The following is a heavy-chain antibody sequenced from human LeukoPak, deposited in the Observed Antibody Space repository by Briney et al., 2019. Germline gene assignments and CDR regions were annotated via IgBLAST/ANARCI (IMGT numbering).Heavy chain of an antibody. V-gene: IGHV3-30*04. CDR2: ISYDGSNK. D-gene: IGHD6-19*01. CDR3: ARELGSSGWDRGYYFDY. J-gene: IGHJ4*02. CDR1: GFTFSSYA. Sequence: GGSLRLSCAASGFTFSSYAMHWVRQAPGKGLEWVAVISYDGSNKYYADSVKGRFTISRDNSKNTLYLQMNSLRAEDTAVYYCARELGSSGWDRGYYFDYWGQGTLVTVSS.